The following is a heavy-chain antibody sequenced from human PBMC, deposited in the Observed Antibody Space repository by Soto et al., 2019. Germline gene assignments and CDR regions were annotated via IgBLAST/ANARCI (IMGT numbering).Heavy chain of an antibody. CDR1: GFTFSSYW. J-gene: IGHJ6*02. Sequence: GGSLRLSCAASGFTFSSYWMSWVRQAPGKGLEWVANIKQDGSEKYYVDSVKGRFTIYRDNAKNSLYLQMNSLRAEDTAVYYCVRYQSVSWIPYYYYGMDVWGQGNTVTVSS. V-gene: IGHV3-7*01. CDR3: VRYQSVSWIPYYYYGMDV. CDR2: IKQDGSEK. D-gene: IGHD2-2*03.